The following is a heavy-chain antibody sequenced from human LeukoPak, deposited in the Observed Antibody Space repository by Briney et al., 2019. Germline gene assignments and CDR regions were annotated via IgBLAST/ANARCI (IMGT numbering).Heavy chain of an antibody. V-gene: IGHV1-8*01. J-gene: IGHJ4*02. CDR1: GYTFTSYD. CDR3: ARAVGDSSGWVYYFDY. D-gene: IGHD6-25*01. Sequence: ASVKVSCKASGYTFTSYDINWVRQATGQGLEWMGWMNPNSGNTGYAQKFQGRVTMTRNTSISTAYMELSSLRSEDTAVYYCARAVGDSSGWVYYFDYWGQGTLVTVSS. CDR2: MNPNSGNT.